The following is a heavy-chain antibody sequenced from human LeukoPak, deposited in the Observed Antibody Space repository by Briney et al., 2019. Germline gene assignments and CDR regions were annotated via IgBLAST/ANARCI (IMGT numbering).Heavy chain of an antibody. V-gene: IGHV3-48*03. J-gene: IGHJ5*02. D-gene: IGHD3-3*01. CDR1: GFTFRSHA. CDR3: ARVLREWLLFGWFDP. CDR2: ISSGGGTI. Sequence: PGGSLRLSCVGSGFTFRSHAMSWVRQAPGKGLEWVSSISSGGGTIYYADSVKGRFTISRDNAKNSLYLQINSLRVEDTAVYFCARVLREWLLFGWFDPWGQGTLVTVSS.